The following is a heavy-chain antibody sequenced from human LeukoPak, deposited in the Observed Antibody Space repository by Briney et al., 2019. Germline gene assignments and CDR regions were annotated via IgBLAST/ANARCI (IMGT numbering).Heavy chain of an antibody. CDR2: IYTSGST. V-gene: IGHV4-61*02. CDR3: ASSSSWYDRDAFDI. Sequence: PSQTLSLTCTVSGGSISSGSYYWSWIRQPAGKGLEWIGRIYTSGSTNYNPSLKSRVTISVDTSKNQFSLKLSSVTAADTAVYYCASSSSWYDRDAFDIWGQGTMVTVSS. CDR1: GGSISSGSYY. D-gene: IGHD6-13*01. J-gene: IGHJ3*02.